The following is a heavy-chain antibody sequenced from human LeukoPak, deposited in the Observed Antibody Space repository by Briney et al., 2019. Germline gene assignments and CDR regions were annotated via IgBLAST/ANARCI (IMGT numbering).Heavy chain of an antibody. D-gene: IGHD6-19*01. CDR2: IYYSGST. Sequence: SETLSLTCTVSGGSISSYYWSWIRQPPGKGLEWIGYIYYSGSTNYNPSLKSRVAISVDTSKNQFSLKLSSVTAADTAVYYCARGTAVAGTWGQGTLVTVSS. V-gene: IGHV4-59*01. J-gene: IGHJ5*02. CDR3: ARGTAVAGT. CDR1: GGSISSYY.